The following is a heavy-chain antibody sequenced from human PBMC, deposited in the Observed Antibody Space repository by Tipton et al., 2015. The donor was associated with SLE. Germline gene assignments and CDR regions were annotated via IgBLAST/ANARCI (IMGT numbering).Heavy chain of an antibody. CDR3: ADLYGMDV. V-gene: IGHV3-7*01. CDR2: IKQDGSEK. CDR1: GFTFRKYW. J-gene: IGHJ6*02. Sequence: SLRLSCAASGFTFRKYWMSWVRQTPGKGLEWVANIKQDGSEKYYVDSLKGRFTISRDNAKNSLYLQMNSLRAEDSAVYYCADLYGMDVWGQGTTVTVSS.